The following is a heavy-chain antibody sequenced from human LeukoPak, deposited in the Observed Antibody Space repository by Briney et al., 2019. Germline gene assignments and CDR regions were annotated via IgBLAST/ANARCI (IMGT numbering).Heavy chain of an antibody. D-gene: IGHD3-10*01. Sequence: GESLKISCKGSGYSFPTYWIGWVRQMPGKGLEWMGITHPGDSDTRYSPSFEGQVTISADKSSSTAYLQWSSLKASDTAMYYCARLDYYVSGSSPDYWGQGTLVTVSS. V-gene: IGHV5-51*01. CDR3: ARLDYYVSGSSPDY. CDR2: THPGDSDT. J-gene: IGHJ4*02. CDR1: GYSFPTYW.